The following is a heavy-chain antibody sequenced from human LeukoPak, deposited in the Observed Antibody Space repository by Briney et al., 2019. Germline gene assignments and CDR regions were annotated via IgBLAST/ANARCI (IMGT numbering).Heavy chain of an antibody. CDR2: ISAYNGNT. Sequence: ASVKVSCKASGYTFTSYGISWVRQAPGQGLEWMGWISAYNGNTNYAQKLQGRVTMTTETSTSTAYMELRSLRSDHTAVYYCARSIKVVVPAAMNNYYYYYMDVWGKGTTVTVSS. V-gene: IGHV1-18*01. D-gene: IGHD2-2*01. CDR3: ARSIKVVVPAAMNNYYYYYMDV. J-gene: IGHJ6*03. CDR1: GYTFTSYG.